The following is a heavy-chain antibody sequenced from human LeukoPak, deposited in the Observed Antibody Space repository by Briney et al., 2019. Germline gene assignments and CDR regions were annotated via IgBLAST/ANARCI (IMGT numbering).Heavy chain of an antibody. CDR1: GYTFTGYY. CDR2: INRNSGGT. V-gene: IGHV1-2*02. D-gene: IGHD2-2*01. J-gene: IGHJ4*02. CDR3: ARVVVQLLSAIPYHFDY. Sequence: ASVKVSCKASGYTFTGYYMHWVRQAPGQGLEWMGWINRNSGGTNYAQKFQGRVTMTRDTSISTAYMELSSVTAADTAVYYCARVVVQLLSAIPYHFDYWGQGTLVTVSS.